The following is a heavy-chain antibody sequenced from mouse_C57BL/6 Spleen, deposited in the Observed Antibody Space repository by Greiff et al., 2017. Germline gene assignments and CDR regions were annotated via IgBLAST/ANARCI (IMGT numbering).Heavy chain of an antibody. Sequence: VQLQQPGAELVKPGASVKLSCKASGYTFTSYWMHWVKQRPGRGLEWIGRIDPNSGGTKYNEKFKSKATLTVDKPSSTAYMQLSSLPSEDSAVYYCARTVVATDYYAMDYWGQGTSVTVSS. CDR2: IDPNSGGT. V-gene: IGHV1-72*01. CDR3: ARTVVATDYYAMDY. D-gene: IGHD1-1*01. CDR1: GYTFTSYW. J-gene: IGHJ4*01.